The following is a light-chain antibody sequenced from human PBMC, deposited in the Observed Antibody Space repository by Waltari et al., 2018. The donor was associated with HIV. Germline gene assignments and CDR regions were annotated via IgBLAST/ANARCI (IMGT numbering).Light chain of an antibody. V-gene: IGLV1-44*01. CDR3: STWDASLNGWV. CDR2: SNK. Sequence: QSVLTQPPSASGTPGQRVTISCSGSSSRTGNSTLNWYQQLPATAPKVLIYSNKQRPSGVPYRFAGSNSGTSASLAISGLQSEDEAEYYCSTWDASLNGWVFGGGTKLTVL. CDR1: SSRTGNST. J-gene: IGLJ3*02.